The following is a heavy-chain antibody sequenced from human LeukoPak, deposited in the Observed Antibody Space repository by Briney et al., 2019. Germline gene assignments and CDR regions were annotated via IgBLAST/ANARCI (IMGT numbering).Heavy chain of an antibody. J-gene: IGHJ4*02. CDR3: AKDRTSGSYRYFDY. V-gene: IGHV3-23*01. Sequence: PGGSLRLSCAASGFTFSSYVMSWVRQAPGKGLEWVSAVSTNAGSTYYADSVKGRFTISRDNSKNTLYLQMNSLRAEDTAVYYCAKDRTSGSYRYFDYWGQGTLVTVSS. D-gene: IGHD1-26*01. CDR2: VSTNAGST. CDR1: GFTFSSYV.